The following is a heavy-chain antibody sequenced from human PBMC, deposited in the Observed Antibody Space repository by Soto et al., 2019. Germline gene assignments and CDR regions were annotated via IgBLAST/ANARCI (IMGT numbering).Heavy chain of an antibody. Sequence: SETLSLTCTVSGGSISSYYWSWIRQPPGKGLEWIGYIYYSGSTNYNPSLKSRVTISVDTSKNQFSLKPSSVTAADTAVYYCARAQTTMVRGVRYYYFDYWGQGTLVTSPQ. J-gene: IGHJ4*02. CDR1: GGSISSYY. CDR2: IYYSGST. CDR3: ARAQTTMVRGVRYYYFDY. V-gene: IGHV4-59*01. D-gene: IGHD3-10*01.